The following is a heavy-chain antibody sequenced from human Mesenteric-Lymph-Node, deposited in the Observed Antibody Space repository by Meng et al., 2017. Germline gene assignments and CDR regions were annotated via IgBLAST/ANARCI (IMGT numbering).Heavy chain of an antibody. Sequence: QVQLQERGPGLVKPSQTLSLTCTVSDGFTTSDDYYWSWIRQPPGKGLEWIGYIHYSGTTYYNPSLKSRIAISLDTSKNQFSLNLNSVTAADAAVYYCARDSPGGYGYFDSWGQGTLVTVSS. CDR3: ARDSPGGYGYFDS. V-gene: IGHV4-30-4*01. CDR1: DGFTTSDDYY. J-gene: IGHJ4*02. CDR2: IHYSGTT. D-gene: IGHD5-12*01.